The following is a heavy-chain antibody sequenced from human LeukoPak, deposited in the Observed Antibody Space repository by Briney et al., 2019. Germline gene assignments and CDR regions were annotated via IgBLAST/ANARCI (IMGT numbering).Heavy chain of an antibody. D-gene: IGHD6-13*01. CDR2: IKSRTDGGTT. CDR1: GFTFPNAW. J-gene: IGHJ5*02. V-gene: IGHV3-15*01. CDR3: ATPGRIPEAANWFDP. Sequence: GGSLRLSCAASGFTFPNAWMSWLRQAPGKGLEWVGHIKSRTDGGTTDYAAPVKGRFTISRDDSENTLYLQMNSLKTEDTAVYYCATPGRIPEAANWFDPWGQGTLVTVSS.